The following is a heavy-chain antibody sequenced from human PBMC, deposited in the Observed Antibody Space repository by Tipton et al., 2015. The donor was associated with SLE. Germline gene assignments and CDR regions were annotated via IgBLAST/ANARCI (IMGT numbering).Heavy chain of an antibody. CDR2: IYYSGST. CDR1: AGSISSSNYY. Sequence: TLSLTCTVSAGSISSSNYYWGWVRQPPGKGLEWIGYIYYSGSTNYNPSLKSRVTISVDTSKNQFSLKLSSVTAADTAVYYCARDRRNWFDPWGQGTLVTVSS. V-gene: IGHV4-61*05. CDR3: ARDRRNWFDP. J-gene: IGHJ5*02.